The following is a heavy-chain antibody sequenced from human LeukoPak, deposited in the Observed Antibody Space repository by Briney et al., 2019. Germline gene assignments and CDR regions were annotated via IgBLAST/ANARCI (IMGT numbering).Heavy chain of an antibody. D-gene: IGHD3-22*01. CDR3: ARGHYDSTEGY. CDR2: ISSNADST. V-gene: IGHV3-64*01. CDR1: GFTFTDYA. Sequence: GGSLRLSCAASGFTFTDYAMHRVRQAPGKGLQYVSGISSNADSTYYANSVKGRFTISRDNSKNTLYLQMNSLRAEDTAVYYCARGHYDSTEGYWGQGTLVTVSS. J-gene: IGHJ4*02.